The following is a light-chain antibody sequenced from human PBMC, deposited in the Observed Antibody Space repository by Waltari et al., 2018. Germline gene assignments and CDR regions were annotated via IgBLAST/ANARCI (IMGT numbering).Light chain of an antibody. CDR1: QSVLYSSNNKNY. J-gene: IGKJ2*01. Sequence: DIVMTQSPDSLAVYLGERATINCKSSQSVLYSSNNKNYLAWYQQRPGQPPKLLIYWASTWESGVPDRFSGSGSGTDYTLTSSSLQAEDVAVYYCQQYYSTPPTFGQGTKLEIK. CDR2: WAS. V-gene: IGKV4-1*01. CDR3: QQYYSTPPT.